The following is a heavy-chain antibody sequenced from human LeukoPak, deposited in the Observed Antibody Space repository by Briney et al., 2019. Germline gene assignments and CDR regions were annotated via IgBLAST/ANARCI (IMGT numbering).Heavy chain of an antibody. CDR3: AKERDYGPADY. Sequence: GGSLRLSCAASGFIFNKHAMSWVRQAPGKGLEWVSGLSGSGGSTDYADSVKGRFTVSRDNSKHTLFLQMNSLRAEDTAIYYCAKERDYGPADYWGQGTLVTVSS. V-gene: IGHV3-23*01. D-gene: IGHD4/OR15-4a*01. J-gene: IGHJ4*02. CDR1: GFIFNKHA. CDR2: LSGSGGST.